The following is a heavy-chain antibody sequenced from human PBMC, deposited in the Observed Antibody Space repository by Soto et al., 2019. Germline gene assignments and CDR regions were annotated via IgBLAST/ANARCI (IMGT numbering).Heavy chain of an antibody. CDR3: ASGIRGVGAAGAVAWFDP. Sequence: QAQLQQWGAGLLKPSETLSLTCAVSDGSFSGYYWSWIRQPPGKGLEWIGEINHVGNTNYNPSLKRRVTISVDPSKKQFSRNLSSVTAADTAVYYCASGIRGVGAAGAVAWFDPWGQGTLVTVSS. CDR1: DGSFSGYY. D-gene: IGHD6-13*01. V-gene: IGHV4-34*01. J-gene: IGHJ5*02. CDR2: INHVGNT.